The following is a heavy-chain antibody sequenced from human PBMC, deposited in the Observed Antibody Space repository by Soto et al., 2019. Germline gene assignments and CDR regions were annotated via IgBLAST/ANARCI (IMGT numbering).Heavy chain of an antibody. D-gene: IGHD3-3*01. J-gene: IGHJ5*02. CDR2: IYHSGST. V-gene: IGHV4-4*02. CDR3: ARANYDFWSGYPTNWFDP. CDR1: SGSISSSNW. Sequence: SETLSLTCAVSSGSISSSNWWSWVRQPPGKGLEWIGEIYHSGSTDYNPSLKSRVTISVDKSKNQFSLKLSSVTAADTAVYYCARANYDFWSGYPTNWFDPWGQGTLVTVSS.